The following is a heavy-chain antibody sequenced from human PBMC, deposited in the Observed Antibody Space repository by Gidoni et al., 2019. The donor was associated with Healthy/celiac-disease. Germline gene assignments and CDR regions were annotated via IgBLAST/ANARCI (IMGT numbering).Heavy chain of an antibody. CDR1: GFTFSSDS. D-gene: IGHD4-17*01. CDR3: AREGYGEGHPYYYYYGMDV. CDR2: FIRSSSYR. J-gene: IGHJ6*02. Sequence: EVQLVESGGGLVKTGGSLRLPCAASGFTFSSDSMNWFRPAPGKGREWVASFIRSSSYRYYAYSVKGRFTISRDNAKNSLYLQMNSLRAEDTAVYYCAREGYGEGHPYYYYYGMDVWGQGTTVTVSS. V-gene: IGHV3-21*01.